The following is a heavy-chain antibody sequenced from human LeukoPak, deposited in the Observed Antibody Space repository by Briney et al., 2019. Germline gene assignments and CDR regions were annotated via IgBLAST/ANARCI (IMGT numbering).Heavy chain of an antibody. CDR3: ARRISPRVFDC. J-gene: IGHJ4*02. V-gene: IGHV4-39*01. D-gene: IGHD3-3*02. CDR2: IYYSGST. Sequence: PSETLSLTCTVSGGSVDSSSYYWGWVRQPPGEGLEWIGFIYYSGSTYYNPSLESRVTISVDTSKRQFSLNVTSVTAADTAVYYCARRISPRVFDCWGQGTLVTVSS. CDR1: GGSVDSSSYY.